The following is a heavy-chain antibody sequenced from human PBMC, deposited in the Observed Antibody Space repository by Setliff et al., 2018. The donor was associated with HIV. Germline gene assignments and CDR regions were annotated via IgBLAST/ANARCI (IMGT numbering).Heavy chain of an antibody. CDR2: ISGSSDVI. CDR1: GFTFSSYS. J-gene: IGHJ6*02. Sequence: PGGSLRLSCAASGFTFSSYSMNWVRQAPGKGLEWVSYISGSSDVIDYADSVKGRFTISRDNAKNSLYLQMNTLRVEDTAVYYCAREEVRSSFPYCGMDVWGQGTTVTVSS. CDR3: AREEVRSSFPYCGMDV. D-gene: IGHD3-3*01. V-gene: IGHV3-48*01.